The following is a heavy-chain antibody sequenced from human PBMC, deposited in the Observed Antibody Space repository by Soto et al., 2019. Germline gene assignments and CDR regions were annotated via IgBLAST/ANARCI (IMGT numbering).Heavy chain of an antibody. CDR1: GFTFDDYT. J-gene: IGHJ6*02. Sequence: DVQLVESGGVVVQPGGSLRLSCAASGFTFDDYTMHWVRQAPGKGLEWVSLISWDGGSTYYADSVKGRFTISRDNSKNSLYLEMNSLRTEDTALYYCAKAPPSTHSWPYYYYGMDVWGQGTTVTVSS. CDR2: ISWDGGST. D-gene: IGHD6-13*01. V-gene: IGHV3-43*01. CDR3: AKAPPSTHSWPYYYYGMDV.